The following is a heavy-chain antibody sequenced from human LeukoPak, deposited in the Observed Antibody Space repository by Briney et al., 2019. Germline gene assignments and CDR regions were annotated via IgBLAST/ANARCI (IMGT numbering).Heavy chain of an antibody. J-gene: IGHJ6*03. D-gene: IGHD3-10*01. CDR1: GYTFTSCG. Sequence: GASVKVSCKASGYTFTSCGISWVRQAPGQGLEWMGWISAYNGNTNYAQKLQGRVTITADESTSTAYMELSSLRSEDTAVYYCARGYYGSGRKEYYYYMDVWGKGTTVTISS. CDR3: ARGYYGSGRKEYYYYMDV. V-gene: IGHV1-18*01. CDR2: ISAYNGNT.